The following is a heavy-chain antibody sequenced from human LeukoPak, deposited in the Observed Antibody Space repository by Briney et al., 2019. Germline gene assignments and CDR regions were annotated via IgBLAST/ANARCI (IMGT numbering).Heavy chain of an antibody. Sequence: SETLSLTCTVSGGSISSSSYYWGWIRQPPGKGLEWIGSIYYSGSTYYNPSLKSRVTISVDTSKNQFSLKLSSVTAADTAVYYCARDKLNYYDSSGYYRRTTDAFDIWGQGTMVTVSS. CDR3: ARDKLNYYDSSGYYRRTTDAFDI. D-gene: IGHD3-22*01. V-gene: IGHV4-39*07. CDR1: GGSISSSSYY. J-gene: IGHJ3*02. CDR2: IYYSGST.